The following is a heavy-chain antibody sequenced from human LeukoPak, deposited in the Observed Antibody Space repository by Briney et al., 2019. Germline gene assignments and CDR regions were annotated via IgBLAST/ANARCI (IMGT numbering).Heavy chain of an antibody. Sequence: GSLGLSCAASGFTFSSYAMSWVRQAPGKGLEWVSAISGSGGSTYYADSVKGRFTISRGNSKNTLYLQMNSLRAEDTAVYYCAKLAYYDFWSGYPYFDYWGQGTLVTVSS. V-gene: IGHV3-23*01. D-gene: IGHD3-3*01. CDR2: ISGSGGST. CDR3: AKLAYYDFWSGYPYFDY. J-gene: IGHJ4*02. CDR1: GFTFSSYA.